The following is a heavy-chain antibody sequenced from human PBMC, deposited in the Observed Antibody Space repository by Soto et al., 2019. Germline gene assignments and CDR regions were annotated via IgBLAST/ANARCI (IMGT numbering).Heavy chain of an antibody. Sequence: QVQLVESGGGVVQPGRSLRLSCAASRFTFSSYAMHWVRQAPGKGLEWVAVISYDGSNKYYADSVKGRFTISRDISKNTLYLQMYSLRAEDTAVYYCARAGGLLLDYWGQGTLVTVSS. CDR1: RFTFSSYA. CDR3: ARAGGLLLDY. D-gene: IGHD2-15*01. CDR2: ISYDGSNK. J-gene: IGHJ4*02. V-gene: IGHV3-30-3*01.